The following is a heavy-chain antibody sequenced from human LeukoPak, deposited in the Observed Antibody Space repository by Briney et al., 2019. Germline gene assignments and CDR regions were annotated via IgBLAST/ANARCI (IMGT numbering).Heavy chain of an antibody. CDR2: ISESGDST. Sequence: GGSLRLSCAASGFTFSDYAMSWVRQAPGKGLEWVSAISESGDSTNYADSVKGRFTISRANSRNTQYLQMSSLRADDTAVYYCAKGLYNYGSVNWYFVFWGRGTLVTVSS. CDR3: AKGLYNYGSVNWYFVF. CDR1: GFTFSDYA. D-gene: IGHD3-10*01. J-gene: IGHJ2*01. V-gene: IGHV3-23*01.